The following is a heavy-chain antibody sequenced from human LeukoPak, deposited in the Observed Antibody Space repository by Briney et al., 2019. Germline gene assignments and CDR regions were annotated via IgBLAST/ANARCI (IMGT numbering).Heavy chain of an antibody. D-gene: IGHD1-26*01. CDR3: ARGGELLRPADY. V-gene: IGHV3-7*01. J-gene: IGHJ4*02. CDR2: MNQDGSEK. CDR1: GFTFSSYW. Sequence: GGSLRLSCAASGFTFSSYWMSWVRQAPGKGLEWVANMNQDGSEKYYVDSVKGRFAISRDNAKNSLYLQMNNLRAEDTAVYYCARGGELLRPADYWGQGTLVTVSS.